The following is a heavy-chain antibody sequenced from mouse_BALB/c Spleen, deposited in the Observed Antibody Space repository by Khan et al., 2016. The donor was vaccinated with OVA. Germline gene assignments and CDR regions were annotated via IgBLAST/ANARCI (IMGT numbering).Heavy chain of an antibody. V-gene: IGHV5-6*01. CDR2: MSSGGDYT. J-gene: IGHJ3*01. D-gene: IGHD4-1*01. CDR1: GFTFSSYS. Sequence: EVELVESGGDLVKPGGSLKLSCAASGFTFSSYSLSWVRQIPDKRLEWVATMSSGGDYTYYPDGVKGRFTISRDNAKNTPYLQMSSLKSEDTAMYYCASHLTGSFAFWGQGTLVTVSA. CDR3: ASHLTGSFAF.